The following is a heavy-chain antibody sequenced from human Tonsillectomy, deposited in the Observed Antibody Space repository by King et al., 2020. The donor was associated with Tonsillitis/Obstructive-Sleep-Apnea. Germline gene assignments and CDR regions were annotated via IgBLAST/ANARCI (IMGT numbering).Heavy chain of an antibody. J-gene: IGHJ3*01. CDR3: ASSLTGDLDL. D-gene: IGHD7-27*01. CDR2: IGTAGHT. CDR1: GFTFGSYD. V-gene: IGHV3-13*01. Sequence: VQLVESGGGLVQPGGSLRLSCAASGFTFGSYDMHWVRQGTGKGLEWLSAIGTAGHTYYPGSVKGRFTISRENAKNSLYLRMNSLRAGDTAMYYCASSLTGDLDLWGQGTMVTVSS.